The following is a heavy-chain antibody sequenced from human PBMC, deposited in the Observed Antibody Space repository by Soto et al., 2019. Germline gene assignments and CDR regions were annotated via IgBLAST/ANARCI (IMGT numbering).Heavy chain of an antibody. CDR1: GGSISSYY. J-gene: IGHJ5*02. D-gene: IGHD6-19*01. V-gene: IGHV4-59*08. CDR2: IYYSGST. CDR3: ARRDSSGWYDKGFDP. Sequence: SETLSLTCTVSGGSISSYYWSWIRQPPGKGLEWIGYIYYSGSTNYNPSLKSRVTISVDTSKNQFSLKLSSVTAADTAVYYCARRDSSGWYDKGFDPWGQGTLVTVSS.